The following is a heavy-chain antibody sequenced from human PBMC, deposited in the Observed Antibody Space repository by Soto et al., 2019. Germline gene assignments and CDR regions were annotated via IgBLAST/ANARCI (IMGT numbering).Heavy chain of an antibody. Sequence: PGKGLEWVSAISGSGGSTYYADSVKGRFTISRDNSKNTLYLQMNSLRAEDTAVYYCAKVRDYYDSSGYYDYWGQGTLVTVSS. J-gene: IGHJ4*02. CDR3: AKVRDYYDSSGYYDY. D-gene: IGHD3-22*01. CDR2: ISGSGGST. V-gene: IGHV3-23*01.